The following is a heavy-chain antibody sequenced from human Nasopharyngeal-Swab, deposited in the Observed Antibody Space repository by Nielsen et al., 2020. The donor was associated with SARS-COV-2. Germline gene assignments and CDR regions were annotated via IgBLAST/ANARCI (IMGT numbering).Heavy chain of an antibody. D-gene: IGHD6-19*01. CDR3: ASSTIVVAGRGTLGASFDY. CDR2: IKQDGSEK. Sequence: GGSLRLSCAASGFTFSSYWMSWVRQAPGKGLEWVANIKQDGSEKYYVDSVKGRLTISRDNAKNSLYLQMNSLRDEDTAVYYCASSTIVVAGRGTLGASFDYWGQGTLVTVSS. V-gene: IGHV3-7*02. CDR1: GFTFSSYW. J-gene: IGHJ4*02.